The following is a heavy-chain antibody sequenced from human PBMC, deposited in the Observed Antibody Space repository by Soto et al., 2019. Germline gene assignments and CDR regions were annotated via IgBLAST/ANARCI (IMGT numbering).Heavy chain of an antibody. D-gene: IGHD5-12*01. CDR1: GFTFSSYG. Sequence: ESGGGVVQPGRSLRLSCAASGFTFSSYGMHWVRQAPGKGLEWVAVISYDGSNKYYADSVKDRFTISRDNSKNTLYLQMNSLRAEDTAVYYCAKGGRGYSGYVGYWGQGTLVTVSS. J-gene: IGHJ4*02. CDR2: ISYDGSNK. CDR3: AKGGRGYSGYVGY. V-gene: IGHV3-30*18.